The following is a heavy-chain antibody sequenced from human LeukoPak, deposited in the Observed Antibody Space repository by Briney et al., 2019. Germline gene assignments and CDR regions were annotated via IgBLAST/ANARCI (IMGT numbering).Heavy chain of an antibody. V-gene: IGHV3-21*01. CDR2: ISSSSSYI. Sequence: GGSLRLSCAASGFTFSSYSMKWVRQAPGKGLEWVSSISSSSSYIYYADSVKGRFTISRDNAKNSLYLQMNSLRAEDTAVYYCARVPREENILTGYSLYWGQGTLVTVSS. D-gene: IGHD3-9*01. J-gene: IGHJ4*02. CDR1: GFTFSSYS. CDR3: ARVPREENILTGYSLY.